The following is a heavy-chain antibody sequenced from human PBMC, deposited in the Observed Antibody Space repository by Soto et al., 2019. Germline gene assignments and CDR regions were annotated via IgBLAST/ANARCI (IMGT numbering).Heavy chain of an antibody. CDR3: ARHGAVPTLQNGMGV. V-gene: IGHV4-61*01. CDR1: GGSVSSGYYY. J-gene: IGHJ6*02. CDR2: IYYSRST. Sequence: SETLSLTCTASGGSVSSGYYYWIWIRQPPGKGLEWIGYIYYSRSTNYNPSLKSRVTISVDTSKNQFSLKLKSVTAADTAVYYCARHGAVPTLQNGMGVWGQGTTVTVSS. D-gene: IGHD2-21*01.